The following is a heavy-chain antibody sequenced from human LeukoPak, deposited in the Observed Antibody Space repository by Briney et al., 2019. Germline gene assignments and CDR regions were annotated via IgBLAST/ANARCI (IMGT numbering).Heavy chain of an antibody. CDR2: IYPGDSDT. Sequence: GESLKISCKGSGYSFTSYWIGWVRQMPGKGLEWMGIIYPGDSDTRYSPSFQGQVTISADKSISTAYLQWSSLKAPDTAMYYCARGGYYGSGSYYTSDYWGQGTLVTVSS. CDR3: ARGGYYGSGSYYTSDY. J-gene: IGHJ4*02. D-gene: IGHD3-10*01. CDR1: GYSFTSYW. V-gene: IGHV5-51*01.